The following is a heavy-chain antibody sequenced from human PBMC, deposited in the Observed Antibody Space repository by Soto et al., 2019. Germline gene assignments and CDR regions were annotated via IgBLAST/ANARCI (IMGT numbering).Heavy chain of an antibody. CDR3: ARFSVTRGAFDI. V-gene: IGHV2-70*11. J-gene: IGHJ3*02. D-gene: IGHD3-10*01. CDR1: GFSLSTSGMC. CDR2: SHWDDDK. Sequence: SGPTLVNPTQTLTLTCTFSGFSLSTSGMCVSWIRQPPGKALEWLARSHWDDDKYYSTTLKTRLTISKDTSKNQVVLTMTNMDPVDTATYYCARFSVTRGAFDIWGQGTMVTVSS.